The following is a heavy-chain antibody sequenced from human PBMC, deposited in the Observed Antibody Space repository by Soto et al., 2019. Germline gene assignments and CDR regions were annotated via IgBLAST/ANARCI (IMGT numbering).Heavy chain of an antibody. D-gene: IGHD3-3*01. CDR1: GFTFSSYA. V-gene: IGHV3-23*01. Sequence: EVQLLESGGGLVQRGGSLRLSCAASGFTFSSYAMSWVRQAPGKGLEWVSVVSGSAGSTYYADSVKGRFTISRDNSKNTLYLQMNSLRAEDTAVYYCAKDASSGITSFDSWGRGTVVTVSS. J-gene: IGHJ2*01. CDR3: AKDASSGITSFDS. CDR2: VSGSAGST.